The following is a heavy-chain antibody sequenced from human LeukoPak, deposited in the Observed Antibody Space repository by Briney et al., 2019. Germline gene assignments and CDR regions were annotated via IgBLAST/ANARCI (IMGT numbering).Heavy chain of an antibody. Sequence: GASVKVSCKASGGTFSSYTVSWVRQAPGQGLEWMGRIIPILGIANYAQKFQGRVTITADKSTSTAYMELSSLRSEDTAVYYCARVGYSNYFDYWGQGTLVTVSS. D-gene: IGHD4-11*01. CDR3: ARVGYSNYFDY. V-gene: IGHV1-69*02. CDR2: IIPILGIA. CDR1: GGTFSSYT. J-gene: IGHJ4*02.